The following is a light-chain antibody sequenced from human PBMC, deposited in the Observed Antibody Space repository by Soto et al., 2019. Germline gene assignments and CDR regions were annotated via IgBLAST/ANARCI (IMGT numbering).Light chain of an antibody. J-gene: IGKJ1*01. CDR2: GAS. CDR3: QQYHNWPQT. V-gene: IGKV3-15*01. Sequence: EKVMKHSPAALSVTPGERATLSCRASHSVSSNLAWYQQKPGQAPRLLIDGASSRATGIPARFSGSGSGTEFTLTISSLQSEDFAVYYCQQYHNWPQTFGQGTKVDIK. CDR1: HSVSSN.